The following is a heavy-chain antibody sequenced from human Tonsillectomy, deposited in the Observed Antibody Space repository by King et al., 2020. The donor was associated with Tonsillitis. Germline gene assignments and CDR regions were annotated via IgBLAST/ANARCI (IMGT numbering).Heavy chain of an antibody. J-gene: IGHJ4*02. CDR1: GFTFSSYS. CDR2: ISSSSSYI. D-gene: IGHD6-13*01. CDR3: ARKAGWQQPIDY. V-gene: IGHV3-21*01. Sequence: VQLAESGGGLVKPGGSLRLSCAVSGFTFSSYSMNWVRQAPGKGLEWVSSISSSSSYIYYADSVKGRFTISRDNAKNSLYLQMNSLRAEDTAVYYCARKAGWQQPIDYWGQGTLVTVSS.